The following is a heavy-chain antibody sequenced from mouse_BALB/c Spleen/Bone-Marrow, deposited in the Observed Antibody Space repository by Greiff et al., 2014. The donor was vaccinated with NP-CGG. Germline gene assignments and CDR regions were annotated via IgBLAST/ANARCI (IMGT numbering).Heavy chain of an antibody. CDR2: IYPGGGYT. CDR3: ARRGTGVDY. Sequence: VQGVESGAELVRPGTSVKISCKASGYTFTNYWLGWVKQRPGHGLEWIGDIYPGGGYTNYNEKFKGKATLTADTSSSTAYMQLSSRTSEDSAVYFCARRGTGVDYWGQGTTLTVSS. CDR1: GYTFTNYW. J-gene: IGHJ2*01. V-gene: IGHV1-63*02. D-gene: IGHD4-1*01.